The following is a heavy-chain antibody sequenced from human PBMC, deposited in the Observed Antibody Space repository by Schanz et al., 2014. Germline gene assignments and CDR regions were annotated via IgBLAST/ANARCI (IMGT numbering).Heavy chain of an antibody. J-gene: IGHJ5*01. D-gene: IGHD4-17*01. CDR1: GDSMSSGGYY. Sequence: QALLQESGPGLVKPSGTLSLTCSVSGDSMSSGGYYWNWIRLPPGKGLEWIGYIYHSGSTYYNPSLKSRVTISVDRSKNQFSLILNSVTAADTAVYYCARSPGDFPGWFDSWGQGTLVTVSS. CDR3: ARSPGDFPGWFDS. V-gene: IGHV4-30-2*01. CDR2: IYHSGST.